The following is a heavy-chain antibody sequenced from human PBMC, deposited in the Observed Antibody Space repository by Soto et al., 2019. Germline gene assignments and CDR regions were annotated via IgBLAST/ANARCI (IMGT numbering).Heavy chain of an antibody. CDR2: IYYSVST. CDR1: GGTISSYY. D-gene: IGHD5-12*01. V-gene: IGHV4-59*08. Sequence: SETLSLTCTVSGGTISSYYWSWIRQPPGKGLEWIGYIYYSVSTNYNPSLKSRVTISVDTSKNPLSLKLSSVTAADTAVYYCARHAFGYDYAFDIWGQGTMVTVSS. CDR3: ARHAFGYDYAFDI. J-gene: IGHJ3*02.